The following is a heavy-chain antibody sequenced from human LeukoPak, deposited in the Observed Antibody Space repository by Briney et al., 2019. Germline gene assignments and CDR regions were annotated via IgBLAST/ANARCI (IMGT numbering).Heavy chain of an antibody. CDR2: VNHGGST. D-gene: IGHD2-2*01. CDR1: GGSFSTYY. V-gene: IGHV4-34*01. J-gene: IGHJ5*02. CDR3: ARAPPYCSSTSCLPNRWFDP. Sequence: SETLSLTCAVYGGSFSTYYWSWIRQPPGKWLEWIGEVNHGGSTNYNPSLKSRVTISVDTSTNQFSLKLSSVTAADTAVYYCARAPPYCSSTSCLPNRWFDPWGQGTLVTVSS.